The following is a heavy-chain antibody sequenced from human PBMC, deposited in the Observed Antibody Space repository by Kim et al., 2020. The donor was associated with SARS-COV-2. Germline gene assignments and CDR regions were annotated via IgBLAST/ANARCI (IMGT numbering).Heavy chain of an antibody. J-gene: IGHJ2*01. CDR2: IIGSGDNT. V-gene: IGHV3-23*01. CDR1: GFTFSDYA. Sequence: GGSLRLSCAASGFTFSDYAMSWVRQAPKKGLEWVSLIIGSGDNTYYADSVKGRFAISRDNSKNTVYLQMNSLRAEDTAVYNCVRERSGYFEFWGRGTLVTVSS. CDR3: VRERSGYFEF.